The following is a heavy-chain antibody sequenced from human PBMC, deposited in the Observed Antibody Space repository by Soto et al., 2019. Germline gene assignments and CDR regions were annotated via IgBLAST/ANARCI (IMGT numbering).Heavy chain of an antibody. Sequence: PSETLSLTCTVSGGSISSYYWSWIRQPPGKGLEWIGYIYYSGSTNYNPSPKSRVTISVDTSKNQFSLELSSVTAADTAVYYCARGRGPSWFDPWGQGTLVTVSS. CDR2: IYYSGST. J-gene: IGHJ5*02. V-gene: IGHV4-59*01. CDR3: ARGRGPSWFDP. D-gene: IGHD3-10*01. CDR1: GGSISSYY.